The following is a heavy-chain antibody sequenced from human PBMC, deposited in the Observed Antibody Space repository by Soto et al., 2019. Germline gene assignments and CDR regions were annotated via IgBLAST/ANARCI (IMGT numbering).Heavy chain of an antibody. CDR2: INPNSGGT. V-gene: IGHV1-2*04. CDR3: ARAVTYYDILTGYYRGWFDP. Sequence: QVPLVQSGDEGKKPGASVKVSCKASGYTFTGYYMHWVRQAPGQGLEWMGWINPNSGGTNYAQKFQGWVTMTRDTSISTAYMELSRLRSDDTAVYYCARAVTYYDILTGYYRGWFDPWGQGTLVTVSS. CDR1: GYTFTGYY. D-gene: IGHD3-9*01. J-gene: IGHJ5*02.